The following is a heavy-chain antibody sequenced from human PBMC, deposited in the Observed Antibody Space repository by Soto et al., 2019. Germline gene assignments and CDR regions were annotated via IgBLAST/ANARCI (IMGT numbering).Heavy chain of an antibody. Sequence: QVQLEESGGGVVQPGRSLRLSCAASGFTFSSFAMHWVRQAPGKGLEWVALILNDGSSKYYADSVEGRFAISRDKSTNTLYLQMNSLRPEDTAVYYCVRDDFNDASLFDYWGQGTLVTVSS. CDR3: VRDDFNDASLFDY. CDR2: ILNDGSSK. J-gene: IGHJ4*02. D-gene: IGHD1-1*01. CDR1: GFTFSSFA. V-gene: IGHV3-30*09.